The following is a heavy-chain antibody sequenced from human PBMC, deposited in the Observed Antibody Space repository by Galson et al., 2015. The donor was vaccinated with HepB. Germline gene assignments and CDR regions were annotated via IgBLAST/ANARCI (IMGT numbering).Heavy chain of an antibody. CDR3: ARVKRGEWYSFYYYGMDV. Sequence: SLRLSCAASEFILSMYWMNWVRQAPGKGLEWVANIKEAGRAKNYVEPVNGRFTIARENAKNSLYLQMNSLRAEDTAVYYCARVKRGEWYSFYYYGMDVWGRGTTVTVSS. CDR1: EFILSMYW. J-gene: IGHJ6*02. D-gene: IGHD3-10*01. CDR2: IKEAGRAK. V-gene: IGHV3-7*05.